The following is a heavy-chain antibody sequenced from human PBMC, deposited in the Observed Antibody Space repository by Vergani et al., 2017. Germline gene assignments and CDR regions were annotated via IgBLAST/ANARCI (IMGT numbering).Heavy chain of an antibody. V-gene: IGHV4-59*06. D-gene: IGHD1-26*01. CDR1: GFTFSSYA. CDR3: ARIKRSGSYYYDYYMDV. J-gene: IGHJ6*03. Sequence: VQLVESGGGLVQPGGSLRLSCAASGFTFSSYAMSWVRQAPGKGLEWIGYIYYSGSTYYNPSLKSRVTISVDTSKNQFSLKLSSVTAADTAVYYCARIKRSGSYYYDYYMDVWGKGTTVTVSS. CDR2: IYYSGST.